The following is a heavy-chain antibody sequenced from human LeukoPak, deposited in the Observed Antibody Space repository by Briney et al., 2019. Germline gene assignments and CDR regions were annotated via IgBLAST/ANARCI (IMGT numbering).Heavy chain of an antibody. CDR3: ARAPIAVAGTDY. Sequence: GGSLRLSCAASGFTFSSYSMNWVRQTPGKGLEWVSSISSSSSYIYYADSVKGRFTISRDNAKNSLYLQMNSLRAEDTAVYYCARAPIAVAGTDYWGQGTLVTVSS. J-gene: IGHJ4*02. D-gene: IGHD6-19*01. V-gene: IGHV3-21*01. CDR2: ISSSSSYI. CDR1: GFTFSSYS.